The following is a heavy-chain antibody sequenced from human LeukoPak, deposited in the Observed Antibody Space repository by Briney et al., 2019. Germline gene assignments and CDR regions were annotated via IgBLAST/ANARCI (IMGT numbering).Heavy chain of an antibody. CDR3: AHSRRGAPTGIELYYFDY. Sequence: ESGPTLVKPTQTLTLTCTFSGFSLNANGLAVGWIRQPPRKALEWLALLYWDDDYRYSTSLKNRLTITKDTAQHQVVLTMTNMDPLETATHYCAHSRRGAPTGIELYYFDYWGQGTLVTVST. V-gene: IGHV2-5*02. CDR2: LYWDDDY. CDR1: GFSLNANGLA. J-gene: IGHJ4*02. D-gene: IGHD6-13*01.